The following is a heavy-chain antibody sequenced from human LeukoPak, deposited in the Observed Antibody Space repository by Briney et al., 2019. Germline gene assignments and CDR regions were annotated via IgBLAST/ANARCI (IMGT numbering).Heavy chain of an antibody. CDR1: GVTFSSNA. V-gene: IGHV1-69*04. J-gene: IGHJ6*02. CDR3: ALNNTPQGYYGVDV. D-gene: IGHD1-14*01. Sequence: SVRVSCKASGVTFSSNAISWVREAPGQGLEWMGRIIPILGIANYAQKFQGRVTITADKSTSTAYKELSSLRSEDTAVYYCALNNTPQGYYGVDVWGQGTTVTVSS. CDR2: IIPILGIA.